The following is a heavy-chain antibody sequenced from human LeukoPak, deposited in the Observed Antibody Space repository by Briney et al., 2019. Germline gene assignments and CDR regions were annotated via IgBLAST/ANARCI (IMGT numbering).Heavy chain of an antibody. D-gene: IGHD5-24*01. Sequence: GASVKVSCKVSGYTLTELSMHWVRQAPGKGLEWMGGFDPEDGETIYAQKFQGRLTMTGNTSISTAYMELSSLRSEDTAVYYCARGALQMATISYWGQGTLVTVSS. J-gene: IGHJ4*02. CDR1: GYTLTELS. CDR3: ARGALQMATISY. V-gene: IGHV1-24*01. CDR2: FDPEDGET.